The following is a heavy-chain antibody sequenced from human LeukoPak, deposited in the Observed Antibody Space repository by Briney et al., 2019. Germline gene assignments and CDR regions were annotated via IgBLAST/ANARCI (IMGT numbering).Heavy chain of an antibody. J-gene: IGHJ4*02. Sequence: ASVKVSCKASGYAFTSYDINWVRQATGQGLEWMGWMNPNSGNTGYAQKFQGRVTITRNTSISTAYMELSSLRSEDTAVYYCARPRYSNYGLYFDYWGQGTLVTVSS. D-gene: IGHD4-11*01. CDR3: ARPRYSNYGLYFDY. CDR1: GYAFTSYD. CDR2: MNPNSGNT. V-gene: IGHV1-8*03.